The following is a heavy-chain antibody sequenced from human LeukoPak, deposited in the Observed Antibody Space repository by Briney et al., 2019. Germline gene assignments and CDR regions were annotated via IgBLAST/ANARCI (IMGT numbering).Heavy chain of an antibody. CDR3: AKSVDYGDYGDLDY. Sequence: GGSLRLSCAASGFDFINYAMTWVRQAPGKGLARVSAIGGSGTSTYYADSVRGRFTVSRDNSKNTVYLQLNSLRADDTAVYYCAKSVDYGDYGDLDYWGQGTLVTVSS. V-gene: IGHV3-23*01. CDR1: GFDFINYA. D-gene: IGHD4-17*01. CDR2: IGGSGTST. J-gene: IGHJ4*02.